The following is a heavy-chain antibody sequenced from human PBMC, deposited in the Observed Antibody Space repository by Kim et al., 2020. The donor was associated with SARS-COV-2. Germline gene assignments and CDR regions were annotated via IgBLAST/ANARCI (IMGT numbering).Heavy chain of an antibody. CDR1: GYTFTSYA. J-gene: IGHJ4*02. CDR3: ARDGSPEYYSDY. Sequence: ASVKVSCKASGYTFTSYAMHWVRQAPGQRLEWMGWINAGNGNTKYSQKFQGRVTITRDTSASTAYMELSSLRSEDTAVYYCARDGSPEYYSDYWGQGTLVTVSS. V-gene: IGHV1-3*01. D-gene: IGHD1-26*01. CDR2: INAGNGNT.